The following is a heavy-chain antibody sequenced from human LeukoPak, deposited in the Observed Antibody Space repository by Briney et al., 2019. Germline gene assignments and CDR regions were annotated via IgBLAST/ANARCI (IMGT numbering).Heavy chain of an antibody. CDR1: GYTFTIDG. CDR2: MNPNSLNT. V-gene: IGHV1-8*01. CDR3: ARGLGMSYAFDI. Sequence: ASVKVSCKASGYTFTIDGVNWVRQATGQGLEWMGWMNPNSLNTVYAQKFQGRVTMTRSTSISTAYMELSSLRSDDTAVYYCARGLGMSYAFDIWGQGTMVTVSS. D-gene: IGHD3-16*01. J-gene: IGHJ3*02.